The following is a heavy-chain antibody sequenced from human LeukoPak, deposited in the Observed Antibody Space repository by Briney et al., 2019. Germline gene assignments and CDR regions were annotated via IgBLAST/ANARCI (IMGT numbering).Heavy chain of an antibody. V-gene: IGHV4-31*03. J-gene: IGHJ4*02. CDR2: IYYSGST. CDR1: GGSISGGGYY. CDR3: ARASDDILTGGSDY. Sequence: SETLSLTCTVSGGSISGGGYYWSWIRQHPGKGLEWIGYIYYSGSTYYNPSLKSRVTISVDTSKNQFSLKLSSVTAADTAVYYCARASDDILTGGSDYWGQGTLVTVSS. D-gene: IGHD3-9*01.